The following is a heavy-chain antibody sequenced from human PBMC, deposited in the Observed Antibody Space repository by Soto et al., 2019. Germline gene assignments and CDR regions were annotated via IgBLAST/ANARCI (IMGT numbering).Heavy chain of an antibody. Sequence: GGSLRLSCAASGFTFSSYAMHWVRQAPGKGLEWVAVISYDGSNKYYADSVKGRFTISRDNSKNTLYLQMNSPRAEDTAVFYCARDPSRDYFDYWGQGTLVTVSS. CDR1: GFTFSSYA. D-gene: IGHD6-6*01. V-gene: IGHV3-30-3*01. CDR3: ARDPSRDYFDY. J-gene: IGHJ4*02. CDR2: ISYDGSNK.